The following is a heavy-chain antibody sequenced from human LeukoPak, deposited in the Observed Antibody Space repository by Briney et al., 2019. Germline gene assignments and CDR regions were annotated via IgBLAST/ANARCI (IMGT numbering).Heavy chain of an antibody. D-gene: IGHD3-3*01. Sequence: ASVKVSCKASGYTFTSYGISWVRQAPGQGLEWMGWISAYNGNTNYAQKLQGRVTMTTDTSTSTAYMELRSLRSDDTAVYYCARVWGVNYDFWSGYYPTAFDYWGQGTLVTVSS. J-gene: IGHJ4*02. V-gene: IGHV1-18*01. CDR3: ARVWGVNYDFWSGYYPTAFDY. CDR2: ISAYNGNT. CDR1: GYTFTSYG.